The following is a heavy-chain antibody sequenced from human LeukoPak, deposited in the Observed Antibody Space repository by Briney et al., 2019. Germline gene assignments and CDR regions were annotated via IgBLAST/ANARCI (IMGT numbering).Heavy chain of an antibody. J-gene: IGHJ3*02. V-gene: IGHV3-48*03. CDR3: VRDGYYGHDSFDI. Sequence: GGSLRLSCAASGFTFSSFEMYWVRQAPGKGLGWVSYISASGSAIYYVDSVKGRFTISRDNAKNSLYLQMNSLRAEDTAVYYCVRDGYYGHDSFDIWGQGTMVTVSS. CDR1: GFTFSSFE. CDR2: ISASGSAI. D-gene: IGHD3-10*01.